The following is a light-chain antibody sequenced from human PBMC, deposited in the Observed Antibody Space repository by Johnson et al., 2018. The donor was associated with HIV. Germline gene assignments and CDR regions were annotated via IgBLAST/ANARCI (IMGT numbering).Light chain of an antibody. CDR2: DNH. V-gene: IGLV1-51*01. Sequence: QSVLTQPPSVSAAPGQKVTISCSASSSNIVNIYISWYQHLPGTAPKLLIYDNHKRPSGIPDRFSGSKSGTSATLGITGLQTGDEAEYYCGTWESSLSGTDVFGTGTKVTVL. J-gene: IGLJ1*01. CDR3: GTWESSLSGTDV. CDR1: SSNIVNIY.